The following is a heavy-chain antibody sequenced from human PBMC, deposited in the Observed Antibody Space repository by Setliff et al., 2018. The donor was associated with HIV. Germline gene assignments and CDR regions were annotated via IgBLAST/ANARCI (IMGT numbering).Heavy chain of an antibody. D-gene: IGHD4-17*01. CDR1: GGTFSSYA. J-gene: IGHJ4*02. CDR2: INPNSGGT. CDR3: ARDTVKATFSDY. V-gene: IGHV1-2*02. Sequence: ASVKVSCKASGGTFSSYAISWVRQAPGQGLEWMGWINPNSGGTNYAQKFQGRVTMTTDTSISTVYMELSSLTSADTAVYYCARDTVKATFSDYWGQGTLVTVSS.